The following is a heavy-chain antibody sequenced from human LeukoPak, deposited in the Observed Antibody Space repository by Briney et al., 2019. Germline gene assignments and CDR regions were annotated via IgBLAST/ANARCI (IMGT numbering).Heavy chain of an antibody. Sequence: GASVKVSCKASGYTFTSYGISWVRQAPGQGLEWMGWISAYNGNTNYAQKLRGRVTMTTDTSTSTAYMELRSLRSDDTAVYYCARDLRRYFDWLTTGYDAFDIWGQGTMVTVSS. CDR3: ARDLRRYFDWLTTGYDAFDI. V-gene: IGHV1-18*01. J-gene: IGHJ3*02. D-gene: IGHD3-9*01. CDR1: GYTFTSYG. CDR2: ISAYNGNT.